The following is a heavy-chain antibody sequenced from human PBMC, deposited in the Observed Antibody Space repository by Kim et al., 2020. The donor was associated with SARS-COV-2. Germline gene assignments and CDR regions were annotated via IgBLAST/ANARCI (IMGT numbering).Heavy chain of an antibody. CDR2: INHSGST. J-gene: IGHJ3*02. D-gene: IGHD2-2*01. V-gene: IGHV4-34*01. CDR3: ARASRLITTRGVMRRYRESRTRNSEGAFDI. CDR1: GGSFSGYY. Sequence: SETLSLTCAVYGGSFSGYYWSWIRQPPGKGLEWIGEINHSGSTNYNPSLKSRVTISVDTSKNQFSLKLSSVTAADTAVYYCARASRLITTRGVMRRYRESRTRNSEGAFDIWGQGTMVTVSS.